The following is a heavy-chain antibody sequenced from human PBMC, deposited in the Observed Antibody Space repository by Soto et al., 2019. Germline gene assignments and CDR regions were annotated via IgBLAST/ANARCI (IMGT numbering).Heavy chain of an antibody. V-gene: IGHV4-30-2*01. J-gene: IGHJ6*02. CDR1: GGSISSGGYS. CDR3: ASGDSSFVYGMDV. D-gene: IGHD6-6*01. CDR2: IYHSGST. Sequence: SETLSLTCAVSGGSISSGGYSWSWIRQPPWKGMEWIGYIYHSGSTYYNPSLKSRVTISVDRSKNQFSLKLSAVNAADTAVYYCASGDSSFVYGMDVWGQGXTVTVYS.